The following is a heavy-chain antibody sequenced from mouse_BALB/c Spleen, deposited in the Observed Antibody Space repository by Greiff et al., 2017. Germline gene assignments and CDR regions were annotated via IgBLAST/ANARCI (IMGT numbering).Heavy chain of an antibody. Sequence: EVKLMESGGGLVQPGGSLKPSCAASGFTFSSYTMSWVRQTPEKRLEWVAYISNGGGSTYYPDTVKGRFTISRDNAKNTLYLQMSSLKSEDTAMYYCARLENGNFGYWGQGTTLTVSS. CDR3: ARLENGNFGY. V-gene: IGHV5-12-2*01. D-gene: IGHD2-1*01. J-gene: IGHJ2*01. CDR1: GFTFSSYT. CDR2: ISNGGGST.